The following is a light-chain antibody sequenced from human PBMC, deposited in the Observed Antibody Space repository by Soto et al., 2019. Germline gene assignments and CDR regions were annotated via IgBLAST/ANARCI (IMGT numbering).Light chain of an antibody. Sequence: MTQSPSTLSASVGDRVTITCRASQPISKWLAWYQQRPGKAPKLLIYEASNLETGAPSRFSGSGSGTEFSLNISSLQPDDLATYYCQQYNHYVPYTFGPGTKVEIK. CDR2: EAS. V-gene: IGKV1-5*03. CDR3: QQYNHYVPYT. CDR1: QPISKW. J-gene: IGKJ2*01.